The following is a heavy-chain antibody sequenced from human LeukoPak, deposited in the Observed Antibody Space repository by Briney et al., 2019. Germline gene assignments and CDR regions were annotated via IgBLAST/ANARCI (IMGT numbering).Heavy chain of an antibody. CDR2: IIPIFGTA. CDR3: AREGRYGYCSGGSCYSSHYYYYMDV. Sequence: SVKVSCKASGGTFSSYAISWVRQAPGQGLEWMGGIIPIFGTANYAQKFQGRVTITADKSTSTAYMELSSLRSEDTAVYYCAREGRYGYCSGGSCYSSHYYYYMDVWGKGTTVTVSS. D-gene: IGHD2-15*01. CDR1: GGTFSSYA. V-gene: IGHV1-69*06. J-gene: IGHJ6*03.